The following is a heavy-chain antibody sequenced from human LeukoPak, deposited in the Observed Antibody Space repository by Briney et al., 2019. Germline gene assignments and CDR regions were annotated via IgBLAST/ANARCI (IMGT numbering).Heavy chain of an antibody. CDR3: ARADPYGDYFL. CDR1: GFTFSSFW. CDR2: IYSGGST. Sequence: GGSLRLSCAAAGFTFSSFWMSWVRQAPGKGLEWVSVIYSGGSTYYSDSVKGRFTISRDNSKNTLYLQMNSLRAEDTAVYYCARADPYGDYFLWGQGTLVTVSS. D-gene: IGHD4-17*01. V-gene: IGHV3-53*01. J-gene: IGHJ4*02.